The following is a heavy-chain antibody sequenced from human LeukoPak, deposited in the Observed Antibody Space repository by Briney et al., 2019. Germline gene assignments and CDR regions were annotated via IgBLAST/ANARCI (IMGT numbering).Heavy chain of an antibody. J-gene: IGHJ5*02. CDR2: ISSSSSTI. V-gene: IGHV3-48*04. Sequence: AGGPLRLSCAASGLTFSSYSMNGVPRAPGRGREWVSYISSSSSTIYYADSVKGRFTISRDNAKNSLYLQMNSLRAEDTAVYYCARERTVAGLRWFDPWGQGTLVTVSS. CDR1: GLTFSSYS. CDR3: ARERTVAGLRWFDP. D-gene: IGHD6-19*01.